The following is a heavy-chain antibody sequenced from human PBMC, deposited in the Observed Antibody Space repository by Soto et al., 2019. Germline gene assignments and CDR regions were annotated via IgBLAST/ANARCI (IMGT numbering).Heavy chain of an antibody. V-gene: IGHV1-2*02. D-gene: IGHD2-21*01. CDR1: GYTFTGYY. J-gene: IGHJ6*02. CDR3: ARERYPVISDCMDV. Sequence: QVQLVQAGADVKTPGTSVRVACKASGYTFTGYYLPWVREAPGQGLEWMGWINPRTGGTSYGQKFQGRVTLSRDTSINTAYLELRRLRFDDAAVYVCARERYPVISDCMDVWGQGTTVTVSS. CDR2: INPRTGGT.